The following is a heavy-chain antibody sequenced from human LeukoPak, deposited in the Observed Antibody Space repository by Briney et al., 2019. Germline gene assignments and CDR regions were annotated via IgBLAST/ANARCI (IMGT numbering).Heavy chain of an antibody. Sequence: GESLKISCKGSGYSFTSYWIGWVRQMPGKGLEWMGIIYPGDSDTRYSPSFQGQVTISADKSISTAYLQWSSPKASDTAMYYCARRGAVAGHTFDYWGQGTLVTVSS. CDR2: IYPGDSDT. D-gene: IGHD6-19*01. V-gene: IGHV5-51*01. J-gene: IGHJ4*02. CDR3: ARRGAVAGHTFDY. CDR1: GYSFTSYW.